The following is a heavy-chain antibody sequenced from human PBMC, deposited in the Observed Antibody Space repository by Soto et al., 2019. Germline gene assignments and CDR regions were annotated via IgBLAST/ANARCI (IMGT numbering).Heavy chain of an antibody. Sequence: QVQLQESGPGLVKPSETLSLTCTVSGGSISSYYWSWIRQPPGKGLEWIGYIYYSGRTNYNPSLKDRVTVSVDTSKNQFYLKLSSVTAADTAVYYCASEGGYCSGGSCYSGGGFDYWGQGTLVTVSS. V-gene: IGHV4-59*01. J-gene: IGHJ4*02. CDR3: ASEGGYCSGGSCYSGGGFDY. CDR2: IYYSGRT. CDR1: GGSISSYY. D-gene: IGHD2-15*01.